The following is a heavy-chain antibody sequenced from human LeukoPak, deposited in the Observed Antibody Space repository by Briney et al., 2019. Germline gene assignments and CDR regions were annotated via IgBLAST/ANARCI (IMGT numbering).Heavy chain of an antibody. D-gene: IGHD5-24*01. CDR2: IYYSGGT. CDR1: GGSISSYY. CDR3: ARGGATIGYFDS. Sequence: PSETLSLTCTVSGGSISSYYWGWIRQPPGKGLEWIGSIYYSGGTYYNPSLKSRVTISVDTSKNQFSLKLSSVTAADTAVYYCARGGATIGYFDSWGQGTLVTVSS. J-gene: IGHJ4*02. V-gene: IGHV4-39*01.